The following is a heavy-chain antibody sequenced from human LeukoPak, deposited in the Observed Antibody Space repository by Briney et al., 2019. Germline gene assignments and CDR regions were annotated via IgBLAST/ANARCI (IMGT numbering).Heavy chain of an antibody. CDR1: GYTFTSYG. CDR2: ISAYNGNT. V-gene: IGHV1-18*01. D-gene: IGHD3-10*01. J-gene: IGHJ4*02. CDR3: ARDRPDYYGSGSSDYFDY. Sequence: ASVKVSCKASGYTFTSYGISWVRQAPGQGLEWMGWISAYNGNTNYAQKLQGRVTMTTDTSTSTAYMELRSLRSDDTAVYYCARDRPDYYGSGSSDYFDYWGQGTLVTVSS.